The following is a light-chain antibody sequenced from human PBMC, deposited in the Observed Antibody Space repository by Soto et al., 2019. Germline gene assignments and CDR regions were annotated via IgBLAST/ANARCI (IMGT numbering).Light chain of an antibody. Sequence: QSVLTQPRSVSGSPGQSVTISCTGTSSDVGGYKYVSWYQQHPGKAPKLMVYDVSKRPSGVPDRLSGSKSGHTASLTISRLQAEDEADSYCCSYAGRYTYVFGTGTKVTVL. V-gene: IGLV2-11*01. J-gene: IGLJ1*01. CDR3: CSYAGRYTYV. CDR2: DVS. CDR1: SSDVGGYKY.